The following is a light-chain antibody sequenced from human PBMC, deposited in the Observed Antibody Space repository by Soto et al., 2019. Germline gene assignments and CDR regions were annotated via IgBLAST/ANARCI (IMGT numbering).Light chain of an antibody. CDR2: HAS. Sequence: DIQLTQSPSSVSASVGDRVTIACRASQDISNWLAWYQQKPGTAPKVLIYHASNLQSGVPSRFSGSGSGADFTLTISSLQPEDFATYYCQHFNNYPTFGQGTRLEIK. V-gene: IGKV1-12*01. J-gene: IGKJ5*01. CDR3: QHFNNYPT. CDR1: QDISNW.